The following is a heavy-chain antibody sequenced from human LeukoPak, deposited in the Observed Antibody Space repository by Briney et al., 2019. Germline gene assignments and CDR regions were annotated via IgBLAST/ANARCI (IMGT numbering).Heavy chain of an antibody. CDR2: INPNSGGT. D-gene: IGHD3-22*01. J-gene: IGHJ4*02. Sequence: GASVKVSCKASAYTFTGYYMHWVRQAPGQGLEWMGWINPNSGGTNYAQKFQGRVTMTRDTSISTAYMELSRLRSDDTAVYYCARGVDYYDSSGSTDYWGQGTLVTVSS. CDR1: AYTFTGYY. V-gene: IGHV1-2*02. CDR3: ARGVDYYDSSGSTDY.